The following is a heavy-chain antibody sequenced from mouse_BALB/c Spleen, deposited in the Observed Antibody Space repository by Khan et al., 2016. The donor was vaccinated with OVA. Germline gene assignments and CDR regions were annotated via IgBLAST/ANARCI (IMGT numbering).Heavy chain of an antibody. Sequence: QVQLKQSGAELARPGASVKMSCKASGYTFTSYTIHWIKKRPGQGLEWIGYINPSNGYTTYNQKFKDQATLTTDKSSTTAYLQLSSLTSDDSAVYNCVRDGAYHRNDGWFAYWGQGTLVTVSA. CDR1: GYTFTSYT. D-gene: IGHD2-14*01. CDR3: VRDGAYHRNDGWFAY. CDR2: INPSNGYT. V-gene: IGHV1-4*01. J-gene: IGHJ3*01.